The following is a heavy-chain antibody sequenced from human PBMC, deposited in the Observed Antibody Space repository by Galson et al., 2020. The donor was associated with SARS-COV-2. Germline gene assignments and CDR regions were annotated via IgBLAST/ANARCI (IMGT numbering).Heavy chain of an antibody. CDR3: AGDPPNSGWDFPH. Sequence: GGSLRLSCAASGFAFNTYAMHWVRQAPGKGLEWVAMIWSDVPNKFYASSVQGRFSISRDNPKNTLYLEMDSLRVEDTAVYYCAGDPPNSGWDFPHWGQGALGIVSS. D-gene: IGHD6-19*01. CDR1: GFAFNTYA. J-gene: IGHJ1*01. CDR2: IWSDVPNK. V-gene: IGHV3-33*08.